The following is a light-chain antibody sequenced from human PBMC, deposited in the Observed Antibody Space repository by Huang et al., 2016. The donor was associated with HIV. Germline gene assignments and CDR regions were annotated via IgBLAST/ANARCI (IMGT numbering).Light chain of an antibody. Sequence: VIWMTQSPSLLSASKGDTVTINRGVSQGIDSYLSWYQQKPGKATELLISAASTLQGWLPSMFNGRGSGTDFPLIISRLHSEYCANYYCQQYYTFPWTFGQGTKVDVK. CDR1: QGIDSY. CDR2: AAS. J-gene: IGKJ1*01. V-gene: IGKV1D-8*01. CDR3: QQYYTFPWT.